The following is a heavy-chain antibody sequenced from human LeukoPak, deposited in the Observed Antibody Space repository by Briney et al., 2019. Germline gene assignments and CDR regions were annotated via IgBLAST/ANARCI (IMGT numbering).Heavy chain of an antibody. D-gene: IGHD3-22*01. J-gene: IGHJ4*02. Sequence: SETLSLTCTVSGGSISSYYWSWIRQPPGKGLEWIGYIYYSGSTNYNPSLKSRVTISVDTSKNQFSLKLSSVTAADTAVYYCATDYYDSSGYPVGFWYWGQGTLVTVSS. CDR1: GGSISSYY. CDR2: IYYSGST. V-gene: IGHV4-59*01. CDR3: ATDYYDSSGYPVGFWY.